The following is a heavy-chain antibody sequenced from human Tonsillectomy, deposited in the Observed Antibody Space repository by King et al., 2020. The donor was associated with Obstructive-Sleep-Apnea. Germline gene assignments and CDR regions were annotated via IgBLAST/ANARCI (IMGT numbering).Heavy chain of an antibody. CDR1: GFTFNSYG. Sequence: VQLVESGGGVVQPGRSLRLSCAASGFTFNSYGMHWVRQAPGKGLEGWAVISYDVSNKNYADSVKVRFTISRDNSKNTLYLKMNSLRAESTAMYYSAKNEASISAVSTDPIAWGQGTLVTVSS. V-gene: IGHV3-30*18. J-gene: IGHJ5*02. D-gene: IGHD6-6*01. CDR2: ISYDVSNK. CDR3: AKNEASISAVSTDPIA.